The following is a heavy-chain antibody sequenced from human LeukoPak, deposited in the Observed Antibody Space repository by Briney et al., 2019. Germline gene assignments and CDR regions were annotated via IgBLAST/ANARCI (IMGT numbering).Heavy chain of an antibody. CDR2: INHSGST. D-gene: IGHD5-12*01. CDR1: GGSFSGYY. J-gene: IGHJ6*02. Sequence: SETLSLTCAVYGGSFSGYYWSWIRQPPGKGLEWIGEINHSGSTNYNPSLKSRVTISVDTFKNQFSLKLSSVTAADTAVYYCARGVAFYYYYGMDVWGQGTTVTVSS. V-gene: IGHV4-34*01. CDR3: ARGVAFYYYYGMDV.